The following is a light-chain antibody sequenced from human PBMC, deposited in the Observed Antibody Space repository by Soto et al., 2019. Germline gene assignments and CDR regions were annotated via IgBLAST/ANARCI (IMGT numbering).Light chain of an antibody. CDR1: QSVSSN. CDR2: GAS. Sequence: EIVMTQSPATLSVSPGERATISCRASQSVSSNLAWYQQKPGQAPRLLIYGASTRATGIPARFSGSGSGTEFTLTISSLQSEDFAVYYCQQYNNWPPRGTFGQGTKVDIK. V-gene: IGKV3-15*01. J-gene: IGKJ1*01. CDR3: QQYNNWPPRGT.